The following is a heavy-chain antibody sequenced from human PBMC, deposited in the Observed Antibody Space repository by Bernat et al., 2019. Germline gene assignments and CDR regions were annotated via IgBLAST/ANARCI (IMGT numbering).Heavy chain of an antibody. Sequence: QVQLQESGPGLVKPSQTLSLTCTVSGGSISSGGYYWSWIRQHPGKGLEWIGYIYYSGSTYYNPSLKSRVTISVDTSKNQFSLKLSSVTAADTAVYYCARAGDYDIWTGYPINYDLDYWGQGTLVTVSS. V-gene: IGHV4-31*03. CDR2: IYYSGST. CDR3: ARAGDYDIWTGYPINYDLDY. J-gene: IGHJ4*02. CDR1: GGSISSGGYY. D-gene: IGHD3-9*01.